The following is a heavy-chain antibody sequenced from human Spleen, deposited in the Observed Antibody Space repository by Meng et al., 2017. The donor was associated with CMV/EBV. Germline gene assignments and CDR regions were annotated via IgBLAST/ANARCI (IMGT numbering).Heavy chain of an antibody. CDR3: AKVGVPVAIRYYFDY. V-gene: IGHV3-23*01. CDR2: ISGSGGST. CDR1: GFTFSSYA. Sequence: GGSLRFSCAASGFTFSSYAMTWVRQAPGKGLEWVSAISGSGGSTYYADSVRGRFTISRDNSKNTLYLQMNSLRAEDTAVYFCAKVGVPVAIRYYFDYWGQGTLVTVSS. D-gene: IGHD2-2*02. J-gene: IGHJ4*02.